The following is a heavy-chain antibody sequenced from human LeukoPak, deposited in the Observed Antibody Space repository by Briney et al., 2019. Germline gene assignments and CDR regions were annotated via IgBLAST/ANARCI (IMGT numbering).Heavy chain of an antibody. J-gene: IGHJ4*02. D-gene: IGHD2-15*01. Sequence: GGSLRLSCAASAFTFSSYAMSWVRQAPGKGLEWVSAISGSGGSTYYADSVKGRFTISRDNSKNTLYLQMNSLRAEDTAVYYCAKDNCSGGSCDFDYWGQGTLVTVSS. CDR3: AKDNCSGGSCDFDY. CDR1: AFTFSSYA. CDR2: ISGSGGST. V-gene: IGHV3-23*01.